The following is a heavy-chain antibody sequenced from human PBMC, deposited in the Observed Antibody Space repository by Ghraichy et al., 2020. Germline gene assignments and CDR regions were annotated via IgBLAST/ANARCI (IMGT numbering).Heavy chain of an antibody. Sequence: GGSLRLSCAASGFTFSSYGMHWVRQAPGKGLEWVAFIRYDGSNKYYADSVKGRFTISRDNSKNTLYLQMNSLRAEDTAVYYCAKAQGLQWLPPTNAFDIWGQGTMVTVSS. CDR2: IRYDGSNK. V-gene: IGHV3-30*02. CDR1: GFTFSSYG. D-gene: IGHD6-19*01. CDR3: AKAQGLQWLPPTNAFDI. J-gene: IGHJ3*02.